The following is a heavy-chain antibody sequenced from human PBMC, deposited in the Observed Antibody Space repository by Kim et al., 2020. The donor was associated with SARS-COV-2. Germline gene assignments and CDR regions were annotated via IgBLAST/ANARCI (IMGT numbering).Heavy chain of an antibody. J-gene: IGHJ4*02. D-gene: IGHD1-26*01. CDR2: ISPNSGAT. CDR1: GFTFTGYY. V-gene: IGHV1-2*06. Sequence: ASVKVSCKASGFTFTGYYLQWVRQAPGQGLEWMGRISPNSGATKYAQRFQGMVTMTRDTSISTAYMEVSRLRSDDTAIYYCAVESGTFYGLDYWGQGTLVTVSS. CDR3: AVESGTFYGLDY.